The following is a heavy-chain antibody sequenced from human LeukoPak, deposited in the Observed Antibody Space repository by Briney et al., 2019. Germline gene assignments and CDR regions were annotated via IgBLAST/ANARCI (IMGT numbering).Heavy chain of an antibody. J-gene: IGHJ5*02. D-gene: IGHD6-13*01. CDR2: ICRTAI. CDR1: GFTVSSYS. V-gene: IGHV3-48*01. CDR3: PRDSHSAYSSSRNWFDP. Sequence: PGGSLTLSCAASGFTVSSYSMGWVRPAPGKGLEWVSYICRTAIYAEPVTGRLTISSDNAEHSLYLQMNSLSAEDTAVYFFPRDSHSAYSSSRNWFDPWGQGTLVTVSS.